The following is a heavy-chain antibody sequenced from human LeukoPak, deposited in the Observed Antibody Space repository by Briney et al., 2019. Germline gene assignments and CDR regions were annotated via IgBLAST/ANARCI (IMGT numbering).Heavy chain of an antibody. CDR2: ISSSSSTI. J-gene: IGHJ4*02. V-gene: IGHV3-48*01. Sequence: GGSLRLSSAASGFTFSSYSMNWVRQAPGKGLEWVSYISSSSSTIYYADSVKGRFTISRDNAKNSLYLQMNSLRAEDTAVFYCVRDGYYDILTDLRDYFDYWGQGTLVTVSS. D-gene: IGHD3-9*01. CDR3: VRDGYYDILTDLRDYFDY. CDR1: GFTFSSYS.